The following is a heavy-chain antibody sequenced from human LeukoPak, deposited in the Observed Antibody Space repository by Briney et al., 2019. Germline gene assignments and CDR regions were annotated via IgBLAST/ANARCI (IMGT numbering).Heavy chain of an antibody. CDR2: ISGSGGST. Sequence: PGGSQRLSCAASGFTFSSYAMSWVRQAPGKGLEWVSAISGSGGSTYYADSVKGRFTISRDNSKNTLYPQMNSLRAEDTAVYYCASVVLLWFGELLGPDAFDIWGQGTMVTVSS. D-gene: IGHD3-10*01. V-gene: IGHV3-23*01. J-gene: IGHJ3*02. CDR1: GFTFSSYA. CDR3: ASVVLLWFGELLGPDAFDI.